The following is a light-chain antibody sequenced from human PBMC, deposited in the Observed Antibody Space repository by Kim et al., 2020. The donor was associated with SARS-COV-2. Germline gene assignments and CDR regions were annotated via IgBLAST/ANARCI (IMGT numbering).Light chain of an antibody. CDR3: NAYAAATTEL. Sequence: GHSFTISCSGPHTGLGAYNYVSWYQQHPGQSPTLLIYDITKRPSGVSSRFSGSKSGNTASLNISGLQPEDEADYYCNAYAAATTELFGGGTQLTVL. CDR1: HTGLGAYNY. CDR2: DIT. J-gene: IGLJ2*01. V-gene: IGLV2-14*03.